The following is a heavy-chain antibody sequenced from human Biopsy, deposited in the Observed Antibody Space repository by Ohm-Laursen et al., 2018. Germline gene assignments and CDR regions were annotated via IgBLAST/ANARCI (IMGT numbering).Heavy chain of an antibody. D-gene: IGHD6-19*01. CDR1: RFTFNNYA. J-gene: IGHJ3*02. CDR2: ISANGVTT. V-gene: IGHV3-23*01. CDR3: AKDGGQWLGGAFDI. Sequence: SLRLSCTASRFTFNNYAMHWVRQAPGKGLEWVSTISANGVTTFYADSVKGRFTISRDGSSDTVHLQMNSLRYEDTALYYCAKDGGQWLGGAFDIWGHGTMVSVSS.